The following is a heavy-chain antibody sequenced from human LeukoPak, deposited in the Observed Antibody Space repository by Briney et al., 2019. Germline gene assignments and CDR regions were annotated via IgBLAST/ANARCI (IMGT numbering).Heavy chain of an antibody. CDR2: IKQDGSEK. CDR3: AMESTGDQGSSGRYYFDY. D-gene: IGHD6-19*01. V-gene: IGHV3-7*04. Sequence: PGGSLRLSCAASGFTFSSYWMSWVRQAPGKGLEWVANIKQDGSEKYYVDSVKGRFTISRDNAKNSLYLQMNSLRAEDTAVYYCAMESTGDQGSSGRYYFDYWGQGTLVTVSS. CDR1: GFTFSSYW. J-gene: IGHJ4*02.